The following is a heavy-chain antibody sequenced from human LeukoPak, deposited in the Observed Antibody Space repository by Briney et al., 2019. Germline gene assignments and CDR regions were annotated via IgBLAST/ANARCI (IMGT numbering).Heavy chain of an antibody. CDR3: ATRYNWGRY. D-gene: IGHD7-27*01. CDR1: GFTFSNYW. V-gene: IGHV3-7*01. J-gene: IGHJ4*02. Sequence: GGSLRLSCAASGFTFSNYWMSWVRQAPGKGLEWVANIKQDGSDKYYVDSVKGRFTISRDNAKNSLYLQMNSLRAEDTAVYYCATRYNWGRYWGQGTLVTVSS. CDR2: IKQDGSDK.